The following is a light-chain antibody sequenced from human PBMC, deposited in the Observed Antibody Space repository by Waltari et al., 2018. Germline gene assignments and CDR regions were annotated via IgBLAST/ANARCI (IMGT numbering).Light chain of an antibody. CDR2: WAS. CDR3: QQSQTLPYT. V-gene: IGKV4-1*01. CDR1: QSVLYSSNNKNY. J-gene: IGKJ2*01. Sequence: DIVMTQSPDSLAVSLGERATINCKSSQSVLYSSNNKNYLAWYQQKPGQPPKLLIYWASTRESGVPSRFSGSGSGTDFTLTISSLQPEDFATYYCQQSQTLPYTFGQGAKLEIK.